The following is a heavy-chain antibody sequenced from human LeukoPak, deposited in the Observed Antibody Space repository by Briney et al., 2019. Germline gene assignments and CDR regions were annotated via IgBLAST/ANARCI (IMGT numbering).Heavy chain of an antibody. CDR1: GGSFSGYY. CDR2: INHSGST. D-gene: IGHD1-26*01. Sequence: SETLSPTCAVYGGSFSGYYWSWIRQPPGKGLEWIGEINHSGSTNYNPSLKSRVTISVDTSKNQFSLKLSSVTAADTAVYYRARRAGGSYRFDYCGQGTLVTVSS. J-gene: IGHJ4*02. CDR3: ARRAGGSYRFDY. V-gene: IGHV4-34*01.